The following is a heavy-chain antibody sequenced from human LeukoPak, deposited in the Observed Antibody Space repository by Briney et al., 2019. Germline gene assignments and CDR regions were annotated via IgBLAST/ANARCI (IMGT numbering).Heavy chain of an antibody. J-gene: IGHJ4*02. CDR1: GGSISSGGYY. V-gene: IGHV4-31*11. CDR3: ARGQATWIYPSLDY. CDR2: IYYSGST. Sequence: SQTLSLTCAVSGGSISSGGYYWSWIRQHPGKGLEWIGYIYYSGSTYYNPSLKRRVTISVDTSKKQFFQKTSSVTAANTGVYYCARGQATWIYPSLDYWGQGTLVTVSS. D-gene: IGHD2-2*03.